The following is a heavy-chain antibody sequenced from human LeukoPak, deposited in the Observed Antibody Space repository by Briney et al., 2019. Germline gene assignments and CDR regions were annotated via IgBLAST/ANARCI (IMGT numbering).Heavy chain of an antibody. J-gene: IGHJ6*02. Sequence: GGSLRLSCAASGFTFSSYAMSWVRQAPGKGLEWVSAISGSGGSTYYADSVKGQFTISRDNSKNTLYLQMNSLRAEDTAVYYCAKDDRIQLSGNYYYGMDVWGQGTTVTVSS. CDR1: GFTFSSYA. CDR2: ISGSGGST. CDR3: AKDDRIQLSGNYYYGMDV. V-gene: IGHV3-23*01. D-gene: IGHD5-18*01.